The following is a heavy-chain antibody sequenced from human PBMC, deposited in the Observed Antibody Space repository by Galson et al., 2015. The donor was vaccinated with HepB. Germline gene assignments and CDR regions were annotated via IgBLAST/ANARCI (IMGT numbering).Heavy chain of an antibody. CDR1: GDSVSNNNAA. CDR3: ASVTGTIYYYGMDV. CDR2: TYYRAKWYN. D-gene: IGHD1-20*01. Sequence: CAISGDSVSNNNAAWYWIRQSPSRGLEWLGRTYYRAKWYNDYAFSVRGRITIDPDTSKNQFSLHLKSVTPEDTAVYYCASVTGTIYYYGMDVWGHGTTVTVSS. V-gene: IGHV6-1*01. J-gene: IGHJ6*02.